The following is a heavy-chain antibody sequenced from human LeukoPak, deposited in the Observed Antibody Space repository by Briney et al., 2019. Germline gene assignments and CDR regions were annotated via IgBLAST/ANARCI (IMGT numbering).Heavy chain of an antibody. CDR1: GFSLSTSGAG. CDR2: IYWDDDK. CDR3: AHSGSYCSGGFCPNWFDP. Sequence: SGPTLVNPTQTLTLTCTYSGFSLSTSGAGVGWIRQPPGKALEWLALIYWDDDKRYSPSLKSRLTITKDTSKNQVVLTMTNMDPVDTATYYCAHSGSYCSGGFCPNWFDPWGQGTQVTVSS. V-gene: IGHV2-5*02. J-gene: IGHJ5*02. D-gene: IGHD2-15*01.